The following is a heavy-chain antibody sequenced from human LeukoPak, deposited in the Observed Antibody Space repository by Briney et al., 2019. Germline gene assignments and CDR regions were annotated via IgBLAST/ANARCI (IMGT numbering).Heavy chain of an antibody. V-gene: IGHV3-20*04. D-gene: IGHD4-17*01. CDR1: GFTFDDYG. CDR3: ARDTRGDYPHWVDY. CDR2: INWNGGST. J-gene: IGHJ4*02. Sequence: PGGSLRLSCAASGFTFDDYGMSWVRQAPGKGLEWVSGINWNGGSTGYADSVKGRFTISRDNAKNSLYLQTNSLRAEDTALYYCARDTRGDYPHWVDYWGQGTLVTVSS.